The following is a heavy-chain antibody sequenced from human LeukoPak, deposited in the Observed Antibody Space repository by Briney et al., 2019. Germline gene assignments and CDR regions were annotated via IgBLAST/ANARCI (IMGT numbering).Heavy chain of an antibody. J-gene: IGHJ6*03. CDR1: GFTFSSYS. D-gene: IGHD3-16*01. V-gene: IGHV3-21*01. Sequence: PGGSLRLSCAASGFTFSSYSMNWVRQAPGKGLEWVSSISSSSRYIYYADSVKGRFTISRDDAKNSLYLQMNSLRAEDTAVYYCAKRPSGGGYYYYLDVWGKGTTVTVSS. CDR3: AKRPSGGGYYYYLDV. CDR2: ISSSSRYI.